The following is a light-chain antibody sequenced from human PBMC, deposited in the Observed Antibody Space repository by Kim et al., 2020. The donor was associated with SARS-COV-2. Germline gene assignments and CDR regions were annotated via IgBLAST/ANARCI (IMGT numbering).Light chain of an antibody. CDR1: QSVTRY. CDR3: LQRGSWPPKYS. J-gene: IGKJ2*01. CDR2: DAS. V-gene: IGKV3-11*01. Sequence: SPGDSAPLSCKASQSVTRYLAWYQQKPGQTPSLLIYDASTRATGVPARFRGSGSGTDFTLTISSLEPEDFAVYYCLQRGSWPPKYSFGQGTKLEI.